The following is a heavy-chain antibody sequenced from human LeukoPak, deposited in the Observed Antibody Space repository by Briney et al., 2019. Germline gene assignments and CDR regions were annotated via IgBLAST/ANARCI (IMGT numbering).Heavy chain of an antibody. CDR2: IRYDGSNK. CDR3: AKEKKYYYDSSGYPGYDY. Sequence: PGGSLRLSCTASGFTFSIYGMHWVRQAPGKGLEWVAFIRYDGSNKYYADSVKGRFTISRDNSKNTLYLQMNSLGAEDTAVYYCAKEKKYYYDSSGYPGYDYWGQGTLVTVSS. D-gene: IGHD3-22*01. V-gene: IGHV3-30*02. CDR1: GFTFSIYG. J-gene: IGHJ4*02.